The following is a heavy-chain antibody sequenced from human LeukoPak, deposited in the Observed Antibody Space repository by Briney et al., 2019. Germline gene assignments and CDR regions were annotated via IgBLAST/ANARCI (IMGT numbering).Heavy chain of an antibody. CDR2: IYTSGST. CDR1: GGSISSYY. D-gene: IGHD3-10*01. CDR3: ARSSYGSGSYYNVYYFDY. V-gene: IGHV4-4*07. J-gene: IGHJ4*02. Sequence: SETLSLTCTVSGGSISSYYWSWIRQPAGKGLEWIGRIYTSGSTNYNPSLKSRVTISVDTSKNQFSLKLRSVTAADTAVYYCARSSYGSGSYYNVYYFDYWGQGTLVTVSS.